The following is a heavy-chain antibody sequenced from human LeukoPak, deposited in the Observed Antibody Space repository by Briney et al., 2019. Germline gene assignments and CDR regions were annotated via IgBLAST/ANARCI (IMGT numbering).Heavy chain of an antibody. V-gene: IGHV4-34*01. CDR1: GGSFSGYY. Sequence: SGTLSLTCAVYGGSFSGYYWSWIRQPPGKGLEWIGEINHSGSTNYNPSLKSRVTISVDTSKNQFSLKLSSVTAADTAVYYCARGKTLFDPWGQGTLVTVSS. D-gene: IGHD2/OR15-2a*01. CDR2: INHSGST. CDR3: ARGKTLFDP. J-gene: IGHJ5*02.